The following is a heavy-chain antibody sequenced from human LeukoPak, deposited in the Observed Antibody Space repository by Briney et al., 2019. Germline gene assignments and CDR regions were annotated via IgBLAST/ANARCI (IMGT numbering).Heavy chain of an antibody. V-gene: IGHV5-10-1*01. J-gene: IGHJ2*01. D-gene: IGHD3-10*01. CDR1: GCSFSNNW. CDR3: ARHFNQYHDSGSYYSNYWYFDL. CDR2: IDPRDSYI. Sequence: GESLKISCQGSGCSFSNNWISWVRQMPGKGLEWMGRIDPRDSYITYSPSFQGHVTISVDKSITTAYLQWSTLKASGTASYYCARHFNQYHDSGSYYSNYWYFDLWGRGTLVTVSS.